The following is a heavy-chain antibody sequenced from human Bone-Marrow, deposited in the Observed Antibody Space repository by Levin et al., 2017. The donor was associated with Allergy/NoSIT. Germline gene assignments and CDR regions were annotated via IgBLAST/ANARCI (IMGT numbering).Heavy chain of an antibody. CDR2: IKQDGSEK. J-gene: IGHJ5*02. V-gene: IGHV3-7*03. Sequence: GGSLRLSCVASGFTFSNYWMTWVRQPLGQGLQWVANIKQDGSEKYYADSVKGRFTISRDNAKNSLFLQMNYLGTDDTAVYFCARDTTVGGEAWGQGTLVTVSS. CDR1: GFTFSNYW. CDR3: ARDTTVGGEA. D-gene: IGHD6-19*01.